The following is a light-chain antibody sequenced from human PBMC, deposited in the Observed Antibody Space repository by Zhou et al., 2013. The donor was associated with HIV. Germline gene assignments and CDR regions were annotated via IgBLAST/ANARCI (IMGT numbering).Light chain of an antibody. V-gene: IGKV1-39*01. J-gene: IGKJ3*01. CDR3: QQSYSFPT. Sequence: DIQMTQSPSSLSTSVGDRVTITCRASQNISRYLNWYQQKPGKAPKLLIYAASSLQSGVPSRFSGSGSGTDFTLTISSLQPEDFATYYCQQSYSFPTFGPGTKVDIK. CDR2: AAS. CDR1: QNISRY.